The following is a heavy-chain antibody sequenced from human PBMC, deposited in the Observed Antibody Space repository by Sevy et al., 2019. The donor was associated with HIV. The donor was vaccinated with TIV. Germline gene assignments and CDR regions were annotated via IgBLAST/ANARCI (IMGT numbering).Heavy chain of an antibody. Sequence: SETLSLTCTVSGGSMSSYYWSWIRQPPGKGLEWIGYIYYSGNTNYNPSLQSRVTITVDTSRNLFSLNLRSVTAADTAVYYCARHGGSWSPLAYWGRGTLVTVSS. CDR3: ARHGGSWSPLAY. D-gene: IGHD6-13*01. CDR1: GGSMSSYY. V-gene: IGHV4-59*01. J-gene: IGHJ4*02. CDR2: IYYSGNT.